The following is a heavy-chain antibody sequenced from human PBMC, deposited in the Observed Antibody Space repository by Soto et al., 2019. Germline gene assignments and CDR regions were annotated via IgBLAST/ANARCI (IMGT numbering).Heavy chain of an antibody. CDR3: VNPRGGYCSGGSCYVNDY. CDR1: GFTFSSYA. CDR2: ISGTGGGT. J-gene: IGHJ4*02. D-gene: IGHD2-15*01. Sequence: EVQLLEFGGGLVQPGGSLRLSCAASGFTFSSYAMNWVRQAPGKGLEWVSGISGTGGGTNYAESVKGRFTISRDKSKNPLYLQMVSLIAEDTAVYYCVNPRGGYCSGGSCYVNDYWGQGTLVTVSS. V-gene: IGHV3-23*01.